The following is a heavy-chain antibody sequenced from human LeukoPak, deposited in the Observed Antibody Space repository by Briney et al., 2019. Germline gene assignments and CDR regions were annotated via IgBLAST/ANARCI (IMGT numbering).Heavy chain of an antibody. CDR3: ARHPERYSYFDH. J-gene: IGHJ4*02. Sequence: SETLSLTCTVSGGSISSSSYYWGWIRQPPGKGLEWIGSIYYTGSAYYNPSLKSRVTMSVDTSKNQFSLRLSSVTAADTAVYSCARHPERYSYFDHWGQGTLVTVSS. D-gene: IGHD5-18*01. V-gene: IGHV4-39*01. CDR2: IYYTGSA. CDR1: GGSISSSSYY.